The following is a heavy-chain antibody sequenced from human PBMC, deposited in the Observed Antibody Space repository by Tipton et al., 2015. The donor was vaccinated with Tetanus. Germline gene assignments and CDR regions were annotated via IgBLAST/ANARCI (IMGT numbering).Heavy chain of an antibody. CDR2: IYYSGNS. CDR3: AFLPKHWLVPSFDP. Sequence: TLSLTCTVSGGSFRSGDHYWSWIRQPPGKGLEWIGYIYYSGNSDYNPSLKSRATISVDTSKNHFSLNLSSVTAADTAVYYCAFLPKHWLVPSFDPWGQGTLVTVSS. J-gene: IGHJ5*02. CDR1: GGSFRSGDHY. D-gene: IGHD6-19*01. V-gene: IGHV4-30-4*01.